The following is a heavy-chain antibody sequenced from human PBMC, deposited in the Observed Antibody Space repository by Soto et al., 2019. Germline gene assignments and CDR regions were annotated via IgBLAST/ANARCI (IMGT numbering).Heavy chain of an antibody. Sequence: PGGSLRLSCAASGFTFSSYAMSWVRQAPGKGLEWVSAISGSGGSTYYAEYVKGRFTISRDNSKNTLYLQMNSLRAEDTALYYCAKPLSWTNNWFDPWGQGTLVTVSS. CDR2: ISGSGGST. CDR1: GFTFSSYA. J-gene: IGHJ5*02. CDR3: AKPLSWTNNWFDP. V-gene: IGHV3-23*01.